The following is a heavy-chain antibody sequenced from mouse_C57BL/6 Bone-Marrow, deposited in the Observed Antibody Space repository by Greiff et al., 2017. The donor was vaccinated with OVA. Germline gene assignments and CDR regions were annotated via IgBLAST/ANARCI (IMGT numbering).Heavy chain of an antibody. CDR3: ASEKRWLVYFDY. Sequence: QVQLQQSGAELVKPGASVKISCKASGYAFSSYWMNWVKQRPGKGLEWIGQIYPGDGDTNYNGKFKGKATLTADKSSSTAYMQLSSLPSEDSAVYFCASEKRWLVYFDYWGQGTTLTVSS. J-gene: IGHJ2*01. CDR1: GYAFSSYW. D-gene: IGHD2-3*01. V-gene: IGHV1-80*01. CDR2: IYPGDGDT.